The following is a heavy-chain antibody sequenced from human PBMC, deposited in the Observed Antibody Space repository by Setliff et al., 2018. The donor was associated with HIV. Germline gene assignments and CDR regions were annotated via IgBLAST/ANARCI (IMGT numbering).Heavy chain of an antibody. D-gene: IGHD3-22*01. J-gene: IGHJ4*02. CDR2: IWDDGSNK. Sequence: PGGSLRLSCAASGFTFSTYGMYWVRQAPGKGLEWVAVIWDDGSNKYYADSVQGRFTISRDNSKNTVYLQMNSLRAEDTGEYYCAKELAASGLGYYDSWGRRILVTVSS. CDR3: AKELAASGLGYYDS. V-gene: IGHV3-33*06. CDR1: GFTFSTYG.